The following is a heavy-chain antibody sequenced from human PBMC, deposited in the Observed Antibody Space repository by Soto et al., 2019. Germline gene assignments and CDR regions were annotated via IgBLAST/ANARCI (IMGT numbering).Heavy chain of an antibody. Sequence: GALRLSCAASGFTFSSYGVAWVRQSPGKGLEWVASMNQHGSDIQYVDSVRGRFTISRDNARNLLYLQMNNLRVEDTAIYYCATDTYCPATCYRGHGNWGQGTLVTVSS. CDR3: ATDTYCPATCYRGHGN. V-gene: IGHV3-7*03. CDR1: GFTFSSYG. CDR2: MNQHGSDI. D-gene: IGHD2-8*02. J-gene: IGHJ4*02.